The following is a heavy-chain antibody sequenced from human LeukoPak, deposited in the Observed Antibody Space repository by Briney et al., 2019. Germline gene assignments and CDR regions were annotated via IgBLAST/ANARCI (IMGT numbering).Heavy chain of an antibody. D-gene: IGHD1-26*01. CDR2: IKQDGSEK. Sequence: GGSLRLSCEASGFTFSDYYMSWVRQAPGKGLEWVANIKQDGSEKYYVDSVKGRFTISRDNAKNSLYLQMNSLRAEDTAVYYCARDFGVGATYDYWGQGTLVTVSS. CDR1: GFTFSDYY. V-gene: IGHV3-7*01. CDR3: ARDFGVGATYDY. J-gene: IGHJ4*02.